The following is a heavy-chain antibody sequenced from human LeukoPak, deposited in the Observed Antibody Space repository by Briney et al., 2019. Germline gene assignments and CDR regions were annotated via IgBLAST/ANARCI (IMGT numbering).Heavy chain of an antibody. CDR2: FDPEDGET. D-gene: IGHD3-10*01. CDR1: GYTLTELS. J-gene: IGHJ3*02. Sequence: ASVKVSCKVSGYTLTELSMHWVRQAPGKGLEWMGGFDPEDGETIYAQKFQGRVTMTEDTSTDTAYMELSSLRSEDTAVYYCATDSSGYYGSGSYLAFDIWGQGTMVTVSS. CDR3: ATDSSGYYGSGSYLAFDI. V-gene: IGHV1-24*01.